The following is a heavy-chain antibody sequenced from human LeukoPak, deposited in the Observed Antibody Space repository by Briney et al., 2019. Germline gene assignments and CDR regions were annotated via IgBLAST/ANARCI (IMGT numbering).Heavy chain of an antibody. CDR3: ARGIADPYSFDS. J-gene: IGHJ4*02. CDR2: IYSTGST. Sequence: SETLSLTCTVSGGSIGSYYWSWIRRPAGKGLEWIGRIYSTGSTNYSPSLKSRVTMSVDKSKNQFSLNLSSVTAADTAVYYCARGIADPYSFDSWGQGTLVTVSS. CDR1: GGSIGSYY. D-gene: IGHD6-13*01. V-gene: IGHV4-4*07.